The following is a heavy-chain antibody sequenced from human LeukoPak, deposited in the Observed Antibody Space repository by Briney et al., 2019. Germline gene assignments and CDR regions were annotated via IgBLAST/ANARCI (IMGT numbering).Heavy chain of an antibody. V-gene: IGHV3-74*01. Sequence: GGSLRLSCAASGFTFSSYWMHWVRQAPGKGLVWVSRINSDGSSTGSADSVKGRFTVSRDNAKNTLYLQMNSLRAEDTAVYYCASHYSYDKTFDYWGQGTLVTVSS. J-gene: IGHJ4*02. CDR1: GFTFSSYW. CDR2: INSDGSST. D-gene: IGHD5-18*01. CDR3: ASHYSYDKTFDY.